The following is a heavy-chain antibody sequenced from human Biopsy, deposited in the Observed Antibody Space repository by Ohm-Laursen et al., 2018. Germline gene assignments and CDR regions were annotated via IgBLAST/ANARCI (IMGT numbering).Heavy chain of an antibody. CDR2: IYYSGTPT. V-gene: IGHV4-59*01. Sequence: SETLSLTCTVSGGSISNYYWSWMRQPPGKALEWIAYIYYSGTPTNYNPSLKSRVTISVDTSRNQFSLKLSSVTAADTAVYYCGRATNSTGWPYYYFYGMDVWGQGTTVTVSS. CDR3: GRATNSTGWPYYYFYGMDV. J-gene: IGHJ6*02. CDR1: GGSISNYY. D-gene: IGHD2/OR15-2a*01.